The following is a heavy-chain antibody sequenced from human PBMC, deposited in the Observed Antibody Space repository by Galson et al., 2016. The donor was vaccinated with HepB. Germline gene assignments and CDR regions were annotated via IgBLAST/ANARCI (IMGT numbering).Heavy chain of an antibody. V-gene: IGHV4-59*01. J-gene: IGHJ4*02. CDR1: GGSIKTSY. D-gene: IGHD3-10*01. Sequence: LSLTCTVSGGSIKTSYWSWIRQPPGKGLEWIGYVYYNGNTKYNPSLESRVIMSADMSSNQFYLRVTSVTAADTAVYYCARDGSRSGSHLVFFDSWGQGALVTVSS. CDR3: ARDGSRSGSHLVFFDS. CDR2: VYYNGNT.